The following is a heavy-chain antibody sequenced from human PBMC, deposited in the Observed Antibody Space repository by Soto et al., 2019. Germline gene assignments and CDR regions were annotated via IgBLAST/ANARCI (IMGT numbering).Heavy chain of an antibody. J-gene: IGHJ4*02. CDR2: ISYDGSNK. V-gene: IGHV3-30-3*01. Sequence: QVQLVESGGGVVQPGRSLRLSCTASGFPFSNYAMHWVRQAPGKGLEWVAVISYDGSNKYYADSVKGRFTISRDNSKNTLYLQMNSLTTEDTAVYYCARAPHQTPYLDYWGQGTLVTVSS. CDR3: ARAPHQTPYLDY. CDR1: GFPFSNYA.